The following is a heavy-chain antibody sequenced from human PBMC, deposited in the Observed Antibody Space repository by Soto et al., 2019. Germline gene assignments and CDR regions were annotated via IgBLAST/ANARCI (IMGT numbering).Heavy chain of an antibody. CDR1: VGSVSSGSYY. D-gene: IGHD6-13*01. Sequence: WDTLSLTCTVSVGSVSSGSYYCRWMRQPPGKGLEWIGYIYYSGSTNYNPSLKSRVTISVDTSKNQFSLKLSSVTAADTAVYYCARGKHSSSWYREFDYWGQGTLVTVSS. CDR2: IYYSGST. V-gene: IGHV4-61*01. J-gene: IGHJ4*02. CDR3: ARGKHSSSWYREFDY.